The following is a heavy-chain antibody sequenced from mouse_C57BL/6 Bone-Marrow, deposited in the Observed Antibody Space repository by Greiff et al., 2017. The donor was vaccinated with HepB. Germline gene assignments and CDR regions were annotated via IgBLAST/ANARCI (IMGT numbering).Heavy chain of an antibody. D-gene: IGHD3-2*02. CDR2: INPYNGDT. J-gene: IGHJ4*01. CDR1: GYSFTGYF. Sequence: EVQLQQSGPELVKPGDSVKISCKASGYSFTGYFMNWVMQSHGKSLEWIGRINPYNGDTFYNQKFKGKATLTVDKSSSTAHMELRSLTSEDSAVYYCARRGLLRYAMDYWGQGTSVTVSS. V-gene: IGHV1-20*01. CDR3: ARRGLLRYAMDY.